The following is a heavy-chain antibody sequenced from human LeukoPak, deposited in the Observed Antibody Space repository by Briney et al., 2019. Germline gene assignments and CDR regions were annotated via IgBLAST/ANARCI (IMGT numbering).Heavy chain of an antibody. CDR2: INPNSGGT. D-gene: IGHD6-6*01. J-gene: IGHJ4*02. Sequence: GASVKVSCEASGYTFTGYYMHWVRQAPGQGLEWMGWINPNSGGTNYAQKFQGRVTMTRDTSISTAYMELSRLRSDDTAVYYCARDSSSRVLYYFDYWGQGTLVTVSS. CDR3: ARDSSSRVLYYFDY. V-gene: IGHV1-2*02. CDR1: GYTFTGYY.